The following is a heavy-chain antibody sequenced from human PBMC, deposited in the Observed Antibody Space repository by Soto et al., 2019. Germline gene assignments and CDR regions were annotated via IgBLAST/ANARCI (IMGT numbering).Heavy chain of an antibody. CDR3: ARIKGRRGYSGYDPNNWFDP. Sequence: QVTLKESGPVLVKPTETLTLTCTVSGFSLSNARMGVSWIRQPPGKALEWLAHIFSNDEKSYSTSLKSRLTISKDTSKSQVVLTMTNMDPVDTATYYCARIKGRRGYSGYDPNNWFDPWGKGTLVTVSS. J-gene: IGHJ5*02. CDR2: IFSNDEK. CDR1: GFSLSNARMG. V-gene: IGHV2-26*01. D-gene: IGHD5-12*01.